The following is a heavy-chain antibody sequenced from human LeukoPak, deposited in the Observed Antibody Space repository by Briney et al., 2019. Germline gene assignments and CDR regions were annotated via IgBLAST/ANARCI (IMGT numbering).Heavy chain of an antibody. CDR3: ARDHYYDSSGYYYVEYYFDY. D-gene: IGHD3-22*01. Sequence: GGSLRLSCAASGFTFSSYGMHWVRQAPGKGLEWVAVIWYDGSNKYYADSVKGRFTISRDNSKNTLYLQMNSLRAEDTAVYYCARDHYYDSSGYYYVEYYFDYWGRGTLVTVSS. V-gene: IGHV3-33*01. J-gene: IGHJ4*02. CDR1: GFTFSSYG. CDR2: IWYDGSNK.